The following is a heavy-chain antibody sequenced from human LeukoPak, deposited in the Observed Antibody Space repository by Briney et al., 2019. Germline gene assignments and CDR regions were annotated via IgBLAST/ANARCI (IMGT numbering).Heavy chain of an antibody. D-gene: IGHD2-21*01. Sequence: SETLSLTCTVSGGSISSGDYYWSWIRQPPGKGLEWIGYIYYSGSTYYNPSLKSRVTISVDTSKNQFSLKLSSVTAADTAVYYCARGGGGENYYYYGMDVWGQGTTVTVSS. CDR2: IYYSGST. V-gene: IGHV4-30-4*01. CDR1: GGSISSGDYY. CDR3: ARGGGGENYYYYGMDV. J-gene: IGHJ6*02.